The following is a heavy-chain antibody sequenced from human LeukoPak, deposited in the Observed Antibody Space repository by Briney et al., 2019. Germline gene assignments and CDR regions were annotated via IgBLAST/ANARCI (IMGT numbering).Heavy chain of an antibody. J-gene: IGHJ4*02. CDR2: IWYDGSNK. D-gene: IGHD3-3*01. V-gene: IGHV3-33*01. Sequence: PGRSRRLSCAASGFTFSSYGMHWVRQAPGKGLGWVAVIWYDGSNKYYADSVQATFTISRDNSQNPLYLQMTRLRAEDTAVYYCARASPNYYDFWSGQGGLDYWGQGTLVTVSS. CDR3: ARASPNYYDFWSGQGGLDY. CDR1: GFTFSSYG.